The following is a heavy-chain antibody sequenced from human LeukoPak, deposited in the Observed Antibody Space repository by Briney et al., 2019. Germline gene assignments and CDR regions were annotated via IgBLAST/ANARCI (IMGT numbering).Heavy chain of an antibody. CDR1: GFTFGDYG. V-gene: IGHV3-49*04. CDR2: IRSKAYGGTT. Sequence: PGGSLRLSCTASGFTFGDYGMSWVRQAPGKGLEWVGFIRSKAYGGTTEYAASVKGRFTISRDDSKSIAYLQMNSLKTEDTAAYYCTRGNYYDSSGAYYFGYWGQGTLVTVSS. D-gene: IGHD3-22*01. CDR3: TRGNYYDSSGAYYFGY. J-gene: IGHJ4*02.